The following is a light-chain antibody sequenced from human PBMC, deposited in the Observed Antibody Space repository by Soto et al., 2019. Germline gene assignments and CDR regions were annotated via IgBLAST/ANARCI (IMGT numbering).Light chain of an antibody. CDR1: SPNIGNNY. CDR2: QYN. V-gene: IGLV1-51*02. Sequence: QSVLTQPPSVSAAPGQKVTIPCSGGSPNIGNNYVSWYQQLPGTAPKLLIYQYNQRPSGIPDRFSASKSGTSATLGIAGLQTGDEADYYCGTWDSSLSAWVFGGGTKLTVL. CDR3: GTWDSSLSAWV. J-gene: IGLJ3*02.